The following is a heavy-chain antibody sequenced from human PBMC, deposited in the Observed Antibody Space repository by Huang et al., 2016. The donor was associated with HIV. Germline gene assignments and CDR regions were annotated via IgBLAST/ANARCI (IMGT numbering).Heavy chain of an antibody. CDR1: GFPFNNHA. Sequence: QVQLVESGGGVVQPGRSLRLSCAASGFPFNNHAMNWVRKAPGKVLDWVAVITNDGSNNYYADSVKGRFTISRDSSKSTLFLHMTSLRTEDTAVYYCARAKDTWDAYDIWGQGTMVIVSS. CDR2: ITNDGSNN. V-gene: IGHV3-30-3*01. D-gene: IGHD5-18*01. J-gene: IGHJ3*02. CDR3: ARAKDTWDAYDI.